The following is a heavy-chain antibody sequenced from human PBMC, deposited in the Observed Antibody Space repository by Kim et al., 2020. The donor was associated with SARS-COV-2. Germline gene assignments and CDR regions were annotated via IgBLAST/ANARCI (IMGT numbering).Heavy chain of an antibody. J-gene: IGHJ6*02. V-gene: IGHV3-30*02. D-gene: IGHD3-10*01. CDR3: AKDRSSGRSPRNYYYGMDV. Sequence: GRFTISRDNSRNTLYLQMNSLRAEDTAVYYCAKDRSSGRSPRNYYYGMDVWGQGTTVTVSS.